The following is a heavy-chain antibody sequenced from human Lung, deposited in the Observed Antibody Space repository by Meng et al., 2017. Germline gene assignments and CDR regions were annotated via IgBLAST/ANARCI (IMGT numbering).Heavy chain of an antibody. CDR3: ARGPTTMAHDFDY. Sequence: QVPLQQGGAGCLKPSETLSLTCVVSGGSFSDYYWSWIRQPPGKGLEWIGEINHSGSTNYNPSLESRATISVDTSQNNLSLKLSSVTAADSAVYYCARGPTTMAHDFDYWGQGTLVTASS. V-gene: IGHV4-34*01. CDR2: INHSGST. D-gene: IGHD4-11*01. CDR1: GGSFSDYY. J-gene: IGHJ4*02.